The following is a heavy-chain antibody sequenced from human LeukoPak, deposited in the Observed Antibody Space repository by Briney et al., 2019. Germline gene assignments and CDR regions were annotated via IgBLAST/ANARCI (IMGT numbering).Heavy chain of an antibody. CDR2: FCLGRDT. CDR1: GDTVTNDVF. V-gene: IGHV4-38-2*02. D-gene: IGHD1-14*01. CDR3: ARWASISREPGGFFDH. J-gene: IGHJ4*02. Sequence: SDTLSLNCTVSGDTVTNDVFWVWVRYPPANELDCIGSFCLGRDTYYRPSLKSRVTISVDTSKNQFSLNLNSVTAADTAVYYCARWASISREPGGFFDHWGQGTLVTVSS.